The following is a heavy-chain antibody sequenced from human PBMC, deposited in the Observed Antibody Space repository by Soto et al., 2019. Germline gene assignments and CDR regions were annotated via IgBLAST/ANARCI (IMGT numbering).Heavy chain of an antibody. CDR2: IVVGSGNT. J-gene: IGHJ6*02. CDR3: AADLAYGGLNYYYYYGMDV. CDR1: GFTFTSSA. D-gene: IGHD4-17*01. Sequence: VASVKVSCKASGFTFTSSAVQWVRQARGQRLEWIGWIVVGSGNTNYAQKFQERVTITRDMSTSTAYMELSSLRSEDTAVYYCAADLAYGGLNYYYYYGMDVWGQGTTVTVSS. V-gene: IGHV1-58*01.